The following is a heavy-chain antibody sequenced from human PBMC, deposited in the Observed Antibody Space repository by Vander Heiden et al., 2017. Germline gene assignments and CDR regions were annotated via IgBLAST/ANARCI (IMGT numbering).Heavy chain of an antibody. D-gene: IGHD2-2*01. V-gene: IGHV1-8*01. CDR1: GYTFPDYE. CDR3: ARYCSSASCYKFDY. J-gene: IGHJ4*02. Sequence: QVQLVQAVAEVKKPGASVQVSCKASGYTFPDYEINWVRQAAGQGLEWVGWMDPKTGKTGYAQKFQGRVAMTRNTSITTASMELSSLRSEDTAVYYCARYCSSASCYKFDYWGQGTLVTVSS. CDR2: MDPKTGKT.